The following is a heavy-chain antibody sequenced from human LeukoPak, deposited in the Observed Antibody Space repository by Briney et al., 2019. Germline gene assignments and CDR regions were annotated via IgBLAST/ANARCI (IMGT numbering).Heavy chain of an antibody. CDR1: GFLFINSC. V-gene: IGHV3-7*05. CDR2: INQDGSAK. Sequence: GGPLSLCYADSGFLFINSCMAWVRQAPGRGLEWLANINQDGSAKTCVDSVKGRFTISRDNAKNSLYLQVNSLRAEDTAMYYCARSSGVNAFDYSDQGSLVTVSS. D-gene: IGHD5-12*01. CDR3: ARSSGVNAFDY. J-gene: IGHJ4*02.